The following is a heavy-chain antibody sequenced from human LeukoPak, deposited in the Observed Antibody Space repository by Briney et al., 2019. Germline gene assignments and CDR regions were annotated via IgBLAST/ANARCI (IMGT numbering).Heavy chain of an antibody. CDR3: ARLGIAVAGTGPYYFDY. Sequence: GESLKISLKGSGYSLTSFLIGWVRQIPGKGLGWVGIIHPGDSDTRYSPSFQGQVTISADKSISTAYLQWSSLKASDTAMYYCARLGIAVAGTGPYYFDYWGQGTLVTVSS. V-gene: IGHV5-51*01. CDR2: IHPGDSDT. CDR1: GYSLTSFL. J-gene: IGHJ4*02. D-gene: IGHD6-19*01.